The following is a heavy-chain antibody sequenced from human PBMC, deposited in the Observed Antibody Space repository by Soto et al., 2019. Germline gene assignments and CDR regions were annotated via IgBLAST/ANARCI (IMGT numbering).Heavy chain of an antibody. CDR2: INPSGGST. CDR1: GYTFTSYY. J-gene: IGHJ5*02. D-gene: IGHD3-3*01. V-gene: IGHV1-46*01. CDR3: ARDHYDFWSGYYGTEPKPQHRFDP. Sequence: GASVKVSCKASGYTFTSYYMHWVRQAPGQGLEWMGIINPSGGSTSYAQKFQGRVTMTRDTSTSTVYMELSSLRSEDTAVYYCARDHYDFWSGYYGTEPKPQHRFDPWGQGTLVTVSS.